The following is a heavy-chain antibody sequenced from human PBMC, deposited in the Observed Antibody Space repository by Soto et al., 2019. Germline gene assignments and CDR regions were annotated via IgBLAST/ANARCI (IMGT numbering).Heavy chain of an antibody. J-gene: IGHJ4*02. V-gene: IGHV4-30-4*01. CDR1: GGSISSGDYY. Sequence: SETLSLTCTVSGGSISSGDYYWSWIRQPPGKGLEWIGYIYYSGSTYYNPSLKSRVTISVDTSRNKFYLKMRSVTAANKAVNNCARAKVPNNFLIDYWGQGTLVTVSS. CDR2: IYYSGST. D-gene: IGHD1-20*01. CDR3: ARAKVPNNFLIDY.